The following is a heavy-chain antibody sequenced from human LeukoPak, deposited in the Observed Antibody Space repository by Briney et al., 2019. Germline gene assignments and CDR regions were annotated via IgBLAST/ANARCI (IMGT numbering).Heavy chain of an antibody. V-gene: IGHV1-2*06. CDR1: GGTFISYA. D-gene: IGHD1-26*01. CDR3: ARLYSGSPLQDY. J-gene: IGHJ4*02. Sequence: ASVKVSCKASGGTFISYAISWVRQAPGQGLEWMGRINPNSGVTNYGQKFQGRVTMTRDTSISTAYMELSRLRSDDTAVYYCARLYSGSPLQDYWGQGTLVTVSS. CDR2: INPNSGVT.